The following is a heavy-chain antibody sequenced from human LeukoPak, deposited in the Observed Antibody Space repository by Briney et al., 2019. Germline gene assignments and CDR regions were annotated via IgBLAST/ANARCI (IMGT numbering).Heavy chain of an antibody. D-gene: IGHD3-3*01. CDR2: INGNGVTT. CDR1: GFSFSGDY. V-gene: IGHV3-64*01. Sequence: GGSLRLSCAASGFSFSGDYIHWVRQAPGKGLEYVSAINGNGVTTHYTNSVKGRFTISRGNSKNTEYLQMGSLSTEDTAVYYCARDTNREQDIWGQGTTVTVSS. J-gene: IGHJ6*02. CDR3: ARDTNREQDI.